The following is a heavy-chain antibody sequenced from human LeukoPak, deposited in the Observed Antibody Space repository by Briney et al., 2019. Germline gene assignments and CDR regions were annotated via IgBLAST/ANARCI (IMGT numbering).Heavy chain of an antibody. Sequence: KSSEPLSLPCALSGAPMIISNWWGWVRQPPGTGLEWIGEIDHSGSTNSNPSIKSRVTMSVDRSKNQFSLRLSSVTAADTAMYYCASRWRNGIDVWGQGTTVTVSS. D-gene: IGHD1-1*01. V-gene: IGHV4-4*02. CDR2: IDHSGST. CDR3: ASRWRNGIDV. CDR1: GAPMIISNW. J-gene: IGHJ6*02.